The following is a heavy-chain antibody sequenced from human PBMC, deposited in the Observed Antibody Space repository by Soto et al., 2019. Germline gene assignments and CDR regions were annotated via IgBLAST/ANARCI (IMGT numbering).Heavy chain of an antibody. J-gene: IGHJ6*03. V-gene: IGHV4-59*01. CDR3: AGGYSYVLNYYYYYYMDV. Sequence: SETLSLTCTVSGGSISSYYWSWIRQPPGKGLEWIGYIYYSGSTNYNPSLKSRVTISVDTSKNQFSLKLSSVTAADTAVYYCAGGYSYVLNYYYYYYMDVWGKGTTVTVSS. CDR1: GGSISSYY. CDR2: IYYSGST. D-gene: IGHD5-18*01.